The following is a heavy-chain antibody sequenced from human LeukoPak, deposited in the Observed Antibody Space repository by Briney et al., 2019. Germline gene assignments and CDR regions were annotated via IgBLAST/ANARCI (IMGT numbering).Heavy chain of an antibody. CDR3: ARPGEYYYYMDV. CDR2: ISYDGSNK. Sequence: GGSLRLSCAASGFTFSSYGMHWVRQAPGKGLEWVAVISYDGSNKYYADSVKGRFTISRDNSKNTLYLQMNSLRAEDTAVYYCARPGEYYYYMDVWGKGTTITVSS. CDR1: GFTFSSYG. D-gene: IGHD3-16*01. J-gene: IGHJ6*03. V-gene: IGHV3-30*05.